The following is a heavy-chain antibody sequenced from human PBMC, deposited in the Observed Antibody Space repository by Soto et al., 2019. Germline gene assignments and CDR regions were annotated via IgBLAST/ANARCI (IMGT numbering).Heavy chain of an antibody. J-gene: IGHJ3*02. CDR3: AKDPSGGDYVWRLAFDI. Sequence: EVQLLESGGGLVQPGGSLRLSCAASGFTFSSYAMSWVRQAPGKGLEWVSAISGSGGSTYYADSVKGRFTISRDNSKNTLYLQMNSLRAEDTAVYYCAKDPSGGDYVWRLAFDIWGQGTMVTVSS. CDR1: GFTFSSYA. CDR2: ISGSGGST. V-gene: IGHV3-23*01. D-gene: IGHD3-16*01.